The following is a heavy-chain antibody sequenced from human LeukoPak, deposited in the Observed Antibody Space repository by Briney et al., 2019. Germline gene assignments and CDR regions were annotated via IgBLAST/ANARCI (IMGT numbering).Heavy chain of an antibody. CDR2: INHSGST. V-gene: IGHV4-34*01. CDR3: ARSRYYDFWSGYPYGMDV. Sequence: SGTLSLTRPVYRGAFSGYYWSWIRQPPGKGVGWIGGINHSGSTNYNPSLKSRVTISVDTSKNQFSLKLSSVTAADTAVYYCARSRYYDFWSGYPYGMDVWGQGTTVTVSS. D-gene: IGHD3-3*01. CDR1: RGAFSGYY. J-gene: IGHJ6*02.